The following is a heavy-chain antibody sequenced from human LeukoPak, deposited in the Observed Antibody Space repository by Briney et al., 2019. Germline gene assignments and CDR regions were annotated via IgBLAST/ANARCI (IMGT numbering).Heavy chain of an antibody. J-gene: IGHJ3*02. CDR3: ARNRITMIVVVIKDDAFDI. CDR1: GGTFSSYA. Sequence: ASVNVSCKASGGTFSSYAISWVRQAPGQGLEWMGGIIPIFGTANYAQKFQGRVTITADESTSTAYMELRSLRSEDTAVYYCARNRITMIVVVIKDDAFDIWGQGTMVTVPS. D-gene: IGHD3-22*01. V-gene: IGHV1-69*13. CDR2: IIPIFGTA.